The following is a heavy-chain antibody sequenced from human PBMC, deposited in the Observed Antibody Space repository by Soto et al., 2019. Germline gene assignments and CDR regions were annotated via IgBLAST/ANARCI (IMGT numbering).Heavy chain of an antibody. V-gene: IGHV3-30*18. CDR2: ISYDGSNK. Sequence: QVQLVESGGGVVQPGRSLRLSCAASGFTFSSYGMHWVRQAPGKGLEWVAVISYDGSNKYYADSVKGRFTISRDNSKNTLYLQMNSLRAEDTAVYYCAKASEDYDFSYYYYMDVWGKGTTVTVSS. D-gene: IGHD3-3*01. J-gene: IGHJ6*03. CDR1: GFTFSSYG. CDR3: AKASEDYDFSYYYYMDV.